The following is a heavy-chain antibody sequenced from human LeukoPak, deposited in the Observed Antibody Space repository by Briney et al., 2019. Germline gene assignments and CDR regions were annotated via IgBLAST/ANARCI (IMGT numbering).Heavy chain of an antibody. V-gene: IGHV3-30-3*01. D-gene: IGHD3-9*01. Sequence: GGSLRLSCAASGFTFSSYWMHWVRQAPGKGLEWVAVISYDGSNKYYADSVKGRFTISRDNSKNTLYLQMNSLRAEDTAVYYCARDRYYDILTGYYYYGMDVWGQGTTVTVSS. J-gene: IGHJ6*02. CDR1: GFTFSSYW. CDR3: ARDRYYDILTGYYYYGMDV. CDR2: ISYDGSNK.